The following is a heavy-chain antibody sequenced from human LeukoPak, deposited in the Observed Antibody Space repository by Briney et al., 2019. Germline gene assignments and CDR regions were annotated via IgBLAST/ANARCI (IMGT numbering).Heavy chain of an antibody. J-gene: IGHJ4*02. CDR3: ASLAVRHCSSTSCYYGGIDY. V-gene: IGHV1-69*13. CDR2: IIPIFGTA. Sequence: ASVKVSCKASGGTFSSYAISWVRQAPGQGLEWMGGIIPIFGTANYAQKFQGRVTITADESTSTAYMELSSLRSEDTAVYYCASLAVRHCSSTSCYYGGIDYWGQGTLVTVSS. CDR1: GGTFSSYA. D-gene: IGHD2-2*01.